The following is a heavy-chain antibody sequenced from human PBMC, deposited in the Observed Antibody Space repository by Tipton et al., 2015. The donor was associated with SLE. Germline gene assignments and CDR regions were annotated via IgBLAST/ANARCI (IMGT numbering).Heavy chain of an antibody. D-gene: IGHD2-2*01. CDR3: ARDPPGMIVPAAIADAFDI. Sequence: LRLSCAVYGGSFSGYYWSWIRQPPGKGLEWIGEINHSGSTNYNPSLKGRVTISVDTSKNQFSLKLSSVTAADTAVYYCARDPPGMIVPAAIADAFDIWGQGTMVTVSS. V-gene: IGHV4-34*01. CDR1: GGSFSGYY. CDR2: INHSGST. J-gene: IGHJ3*02.